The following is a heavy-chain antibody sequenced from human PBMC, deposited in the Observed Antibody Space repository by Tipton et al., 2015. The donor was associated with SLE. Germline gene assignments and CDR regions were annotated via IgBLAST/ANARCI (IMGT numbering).Heavy chain of an antibody. CDR2: IYYSGST. Sequence: TLSLTCTVSGGSISSSSYYWGWIRQPPGKGLEWIGGIYYSGSTYYNPSLKSRVTISVDTSKNQFSLKLSSVTAADTAVYYCARDGGGIAAFDIWGQGTMVTVSS. V-gene: IGHV4-39*07. D-gene: IGHD6-13*01. CDR3: ARDGGGIAAFDI. CDR1: GGSISSSSYY. J-gene: IGHJ3*02.